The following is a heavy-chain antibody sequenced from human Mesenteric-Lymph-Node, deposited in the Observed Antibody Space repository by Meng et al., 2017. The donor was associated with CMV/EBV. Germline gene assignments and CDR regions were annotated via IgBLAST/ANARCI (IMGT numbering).Heavy chain of an antibody. Sequence: QVQLQPLGAGLLHPSETLSPTCAVYCGSFSGYYWSWIRQPPGKGLEWIGEINHSGSTNYNPSLKSRVTISVDTSKNQFSLKLSSVTAADTAVYYCARHQRWLKSEGGFNYWGQGTLVTVSS. CDR1: CGSFSGYY. V-gene: IGHV4-34*01. CDR2: INHSGST. D-gene: IGHD4-23*01. CDR3: ARHQRWLKSEGGFNY. J-gene: IGHJ4*02.